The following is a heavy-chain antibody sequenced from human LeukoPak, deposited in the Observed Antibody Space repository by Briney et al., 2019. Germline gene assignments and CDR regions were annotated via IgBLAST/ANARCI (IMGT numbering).Heavy chain of an antibody. D-gene: IGHD6-6*01. J-gene: IGHJ5*02. CDR2: FYSGGST. CDR1: GFTVSSNY. CDR3: AKDYSSSSLSRWFDP. V-gene: IGHV3-66*01. Sequence: GGSLRLSCAASGFTVSSNYMSWVRQAPGKGLEWVSVFYSGGSTYYADSVKGRFTISRDNSKNTLYLQMNSLRAEDTAIYYCAKDYSSSSLSRWFDPWGQGTLVTVSS.